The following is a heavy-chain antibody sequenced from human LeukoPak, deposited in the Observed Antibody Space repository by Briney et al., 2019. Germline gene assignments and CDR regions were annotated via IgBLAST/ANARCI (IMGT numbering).Heavy chain of an antibody. CDR3: ARQFEYSYYYYYGMDV. CDR1: GYSFTTYW. J-gene: IGHJ6*02. V-gene: IGHV5-51*01. Sequence: GESLKISCKGSGYSFTTYWIGWVRQMPGKGLEWMGIIYPGDSDTRYSPSFQGQVTISADKSISTAYLQWSSLKAPDTAMYYCARQFEYSYYYYYGMDVWGQGTTVTVSS. CDR2: IYPGDSDT. D-gene: IGHD5-18*01.